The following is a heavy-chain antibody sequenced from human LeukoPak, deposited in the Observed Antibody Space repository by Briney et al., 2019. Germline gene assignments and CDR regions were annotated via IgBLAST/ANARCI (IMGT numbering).Heavy chain of an antibody. CDR3: AKEGSPMVATTMDV. J-gene: IGHJ6*02. CDR2: ISYDGNTI. Sequence: GRSLRLSCAASEFTFSNYALHWVRQAPGKGLQWVAVISYDGNTIHYADSVKGRFIISRDNSKNTLYLQMSSLRAEDTAVYYCAKEGSPMVATTMDVWGQGTTVTVSS. V-gene: IGHV3-30-3*01. D-gene: IGHD5-12*01. CDR1: EFTFSNYA.